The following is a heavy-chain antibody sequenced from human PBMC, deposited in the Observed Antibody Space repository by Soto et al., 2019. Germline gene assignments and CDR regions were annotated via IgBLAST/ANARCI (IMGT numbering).Heavy chain of an antibody. CDR2: IYYSVST. V-gene: IGHV4-39*01. J-gene: IGHJ4*02. CDR1: GGSISSSSYY. CDR3: ARRARDSSSWYLGKYYFDY. D-gene: IGHD6-13*01. Sequence: QLQLQESGPGLVKPSETLSLTCTVSGGSISSSSYYWGWIRQPPGKGLEWIGSIYYSVSTYYNPSLKSRVPISVDTSKNQFSRTLSSVTAAHTAVYYCARRARDSSSWYLGKYYFDYWGQGTLVTVSS.